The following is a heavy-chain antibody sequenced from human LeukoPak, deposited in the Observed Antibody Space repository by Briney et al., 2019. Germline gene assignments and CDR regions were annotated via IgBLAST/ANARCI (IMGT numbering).Heavy chain of an antibody. J-gene: IGHJ2*01. CDR3: AREGAQLVRLWYFDL. V-gene: IGHV3-21*01. CDR1: GFTFSSYS. CDR2: ISSSSSYI. D-gene: IGHD6-13*01. Sequence: GGSLRLSCAVSGFTFSSYSMNWVRQAPGKGLEWVSSISSSSSYIYYADSVKGRFTISRDNAKNSLYLQMNSLRAEDTAVYYCAREGAQLVRLWYFDLWGRGTLVTVSS.